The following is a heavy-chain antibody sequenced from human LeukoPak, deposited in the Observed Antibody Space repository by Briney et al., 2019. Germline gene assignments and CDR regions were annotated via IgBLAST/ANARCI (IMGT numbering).Heavy chain of an antibody. CDR1: GFTFSTYT. D-gene: IGHD2-2*01. CDR3: ARARVRSTYEAFDF. CDR2: ITSNSSTA. J-gene: IGHJ3*01. Sequence: GGSLRLSRAASGFTFSTYTMNWVRQAPGKGLEWVSYITSNSSTAYYADSVKGRFTISRDNAKNSLYLQMNSLRAEDTAVYYCARARVRSTYEAFDFWVEGTLATVSS. V-gene: IGHV3-48*01.